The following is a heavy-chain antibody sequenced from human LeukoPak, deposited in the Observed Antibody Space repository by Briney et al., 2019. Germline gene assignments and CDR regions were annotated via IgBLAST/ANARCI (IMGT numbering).Heavy chain of an antibody. Sequence: SETLPLTCAVYGGSFSGYHWSWIRQPPGKGLEWIGEINHSGSTNYNPSLKSRVTMSIDASKNQFSLQLSSVTAADTAVYYCARRNYGYDFPYWGQGTLVTVSS. J-gene: IGHJ4*02. CDR1: GGSFSGYH. CDR2: INHSGST. V-gene: IGHV4-34*01. CDR3: ARRNYGYDFPY. D-gene: IGHD5-12*01.